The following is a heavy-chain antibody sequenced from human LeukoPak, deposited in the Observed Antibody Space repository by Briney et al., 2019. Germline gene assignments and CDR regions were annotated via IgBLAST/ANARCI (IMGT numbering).Heavy chain of an antibody. CDR2: IYYSGST. CDR3: AREYNYYDSSGWDALEI. CDR1: GGSISTYY. V-gene: IGHV4-59*01. D-gene: IGHD3-22*01. Sequence: PSETLSLTCTVSGGSISTYYWNWIRQPPGKGLEWIGYIYYSGSTNYNPSLTGRVTISVDTSKNQFSLKLSSVTAADTAVYYCAREYNYYDSSGWDALEIWGQGTMVTVSS. J-gene: IGHJ3*02.